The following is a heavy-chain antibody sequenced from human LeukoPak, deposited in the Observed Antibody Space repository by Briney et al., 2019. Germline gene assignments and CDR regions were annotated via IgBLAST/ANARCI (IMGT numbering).Heavy chain of an antibody. CDR2: IYYSGST. Sequence: SETLSLTCTVSGGSISSYYWSWIRQPPGKGLEWIGYIYYSGSTNYNPSLKSRVTISVDTSKNQFSLKLSSVTAADTAVYYCATDPAGYSYRSYYFDYWGQGTLVTVSS. V-gene: IGHV4-59*12. J-gene: IGHJ4*02. D-gene: IGHD5-18*01. CDR3: ATDPAGYSYRSYYFDY. CDR1: GGSISSYY.